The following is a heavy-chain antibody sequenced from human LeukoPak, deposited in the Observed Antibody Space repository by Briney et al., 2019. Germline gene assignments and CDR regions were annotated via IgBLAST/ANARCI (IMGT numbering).Heavy chain of an antibody. CDR2: IKANSGDT. Sequence: ASVTVSCKASGYIFTAYYLHWVREAPGQGLEWMGWIKANSGDTNYARKFQGRVTMTRDTSISTVYMELSRLTSDDTAVYYCTRIGDGYPYWGQGTLVTVSS. D-gene: IGHD5-24*01. CDR3: TRIGDGYPY. CDR1: GYIFTAYY. J-gene: IGHJ4*02. V-gene: IGHV1-2*02.